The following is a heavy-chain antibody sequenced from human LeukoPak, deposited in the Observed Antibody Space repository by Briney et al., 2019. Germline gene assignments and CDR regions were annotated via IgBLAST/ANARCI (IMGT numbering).Heavy chain of an antibody. CDR2: IYYSGST. D-gene: IGHD4-17*01. V-gene: IGHV4-39*01. J-gene: IGHJ4*02. Sequence: SETLSLTCTVSGGSISSSSYYWGWIRQPPGKGLEWMGSIYYSGSTYYNPSLKSRVTISVDTSKNQFSLKLSSVTAAGTAVYYCARHRTTVTTALIWGQGTLVTVSS. CDR3: ARHRTTVTTALI. CDR1: GGSISSSSYY.